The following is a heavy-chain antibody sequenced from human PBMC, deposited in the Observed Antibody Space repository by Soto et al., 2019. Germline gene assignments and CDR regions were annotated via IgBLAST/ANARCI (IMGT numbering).Heavy chain of an antibody. CDR1: GGSISSYY. V-gene: IGHV4-59*01. J-gene: IGHJ4*02. CDR2: IYYSGST. D-gene: IGHD2-15*01. Sequence: SVTLSHTCTVSGGSISSYYWSWIRQPPGKGLEWIGYIYYSGSTNYNTSLKSRVTISVDTSKNKFSLKLSSVTAADTAVYYCARGGGHADFDYWGQGTLVTVSS. CDR3: ARGGGHADFDY.